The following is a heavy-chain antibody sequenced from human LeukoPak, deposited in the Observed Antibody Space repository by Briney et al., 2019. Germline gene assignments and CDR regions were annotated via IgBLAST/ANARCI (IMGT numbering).Heavy chain of an antibody. D-gene: IGHD3-22*01. J-gene: IGHJ5*02. CDR3: AHGDASYYYDSSGYYYAGNWFDP. Sequence: SGPTLVNPTQTLTLTCTFSGFSLSTRGVGVDWIRQPPGKALERLALIYWNDDKRYSPTLKSRPTITKATSKNQVVLTMTNMHHVDKATYYCAHGDASYYYDSSGYYYAGNWFDPWGQGTLVTVS. CDR2: IYWNDDK. CDR1: GFSLSTRGVG. V-gene: IGHV2-5*01.